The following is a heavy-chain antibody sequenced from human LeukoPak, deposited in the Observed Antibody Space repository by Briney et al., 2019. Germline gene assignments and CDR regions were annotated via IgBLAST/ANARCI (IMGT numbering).Heavy chain of an antibody. J-gene: IGHJ4*02. V-gene: IGHV3-11*04. CDR3: ARVQKASGATTPLFRY. D-gene: IGHD1-26*01. CDR2: ISSSGSTI. CDR1: GFTFSDYY. Sequence: KPGGSLRLSCAASGFTFSDYYMTWIRQAPGKGLEWVSYISSSGSTIYYADSVKGRFTISRDNAKNSLYLQMNSLRAEDTAVYYCARVQKASGATTPLFRYWGQGTLVTVSS.